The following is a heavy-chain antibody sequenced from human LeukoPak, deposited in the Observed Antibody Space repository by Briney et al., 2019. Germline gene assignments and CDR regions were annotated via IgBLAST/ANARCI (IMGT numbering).Heavy chain of an antibody. J-gene: IGHJ4*02. CDR2: LNSNSGGT. D-gene: IGHD1-26*01. CDR3: ARDNGLGATVGDY. Sequence: PRSSVKVSCKASGYTFTDYYIHWVRQAPGQGLEWMGRLNSNSGGTTYAQNFQGRFTMTRDTSISTAYMELSRLRSDGTAVYYCARDNGLGATVGDYWGQGTLVTVSS. CDR1: GYTFTDYY. V-gene: IGHV1-2*06.